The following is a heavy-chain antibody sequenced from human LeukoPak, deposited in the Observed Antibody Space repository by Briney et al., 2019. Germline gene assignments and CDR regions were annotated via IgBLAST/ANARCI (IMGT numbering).Heavy chain of an antibody. Sequence: GASVKVSCKASGGTFSSYAISWVRQAPGQGLEWMGRIIPILGIANYAQKFQGRVTMTRNTSISTAYMELSSLRSEDTAVYYCARGLAVPNWFDPWGQGTLVTVSS. CDR2: IIPILGIA. V-gene: IGHV1-69*04. CDR3: ARGLAVPNWFDP. CDR1: GGTFSSYA. J-gene: IGHJ5*02. D-gene: IGHD2-21*01.